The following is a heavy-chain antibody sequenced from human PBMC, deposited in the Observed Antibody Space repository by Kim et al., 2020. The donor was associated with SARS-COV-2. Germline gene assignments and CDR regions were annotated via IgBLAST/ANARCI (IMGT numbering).Heavy chain of an antibody. CDR1: GFSFSNYW. CDR2: INQDGSIT. Sequence: GGSLRLSCAVSGFSFSNYWMSWVRQAPGKGLEWVATINQDGSITYYVDSLKGRFIISRDNAKNSLYLQMNSLRAEDMAVYYCARVGYSSSSVDYWGQGTLVSVSS. V-gene: IGHV3-7*01. CDR3: ARVGYSSSSVDY. J-gene: IGHJ4*02. D-gene: IGHD6-6*01.